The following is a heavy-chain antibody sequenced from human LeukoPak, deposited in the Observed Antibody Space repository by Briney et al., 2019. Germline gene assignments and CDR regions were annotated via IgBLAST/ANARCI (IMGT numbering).Heavy chain of an antibody. CDR1: GGTISSYY. Sequence: SETLSLTCTVSGGTISSYYWSWIRQPPGKGLEWIGYIYYSGSTNYNPSLKSRVTISVDTSKNQFSLKLSSVTAADTAVYYWARGHCSSTSCYGSVFDYWGQGTLVTVSS. J-gene: IGHJ4*02. CDR3: ARGHCSSTSCYGSVFDY. D-gene: IGHD2-2*01. CDR2: IYYSGST. V-gene: IGHV4-59*01.